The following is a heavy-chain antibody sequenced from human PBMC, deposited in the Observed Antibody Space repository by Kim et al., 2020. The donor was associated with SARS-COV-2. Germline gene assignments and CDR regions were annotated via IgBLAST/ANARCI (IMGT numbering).Heavy chain of an antibody. CDR1: GGSIRSGGKF. D-gene: IGHD2-2*01. CDR3: ARGQRLDY. Sequence: SETLSLTCSVSGGSIRSGGKFWTWIRQHPAKGLEWIGYISYSGNSHYSPSLRSRVSISLQTSENQFSLELTSLTAAATAVYYCARGQRLDYWGQGTLVTV. V-gene: IGHV4-31*03. J-gene: IGHJ4*02. CDR2: ISYSGNS.